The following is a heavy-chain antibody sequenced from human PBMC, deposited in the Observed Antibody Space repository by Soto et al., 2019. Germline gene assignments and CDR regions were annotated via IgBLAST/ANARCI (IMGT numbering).Heavy chain of an antibody. Sequence: GGALRLSCAASGFTFSNYWMHWVRQAPGKGLVWVSHINRDGSTTKYADSVEGRFTISRDNFKSTLYLQMNSLRAEDTAIYYCAKGSEYSYAKFYFDSWGQGTLVTVSS. D-gene: IGHD5-18*01. J-gene: IGHJ4*02. CDR2: INRDGSTT. V-gene: IGHV3-74*03. CDR1: GFTFSNYW. CDR3: AKGSEYSYAKFYFDS.